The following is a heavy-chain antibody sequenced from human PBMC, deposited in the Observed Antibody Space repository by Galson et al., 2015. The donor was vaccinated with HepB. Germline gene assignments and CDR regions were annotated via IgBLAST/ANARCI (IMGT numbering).Heavy chain of an antibody. CDR1: GFTFSSYA. J-gene: IGHJ2*01. D-gene: IGHD3-22*01. Sequence: SLRLSCAASGFTFSSYAVSWVRQAPGKGLEWVSGISGSGGSKYYADSVKGRLTISRDNSKNTVYLQMNSLRAEDTAVYYCAKDRYNDRSGLLSYWYFDLWGRGTPVTVSS. CDR2: ISGSGGSK. CDR3: AKDRYNDRSGLLSYWYFDL. V-gene: IGHV3-23*01.